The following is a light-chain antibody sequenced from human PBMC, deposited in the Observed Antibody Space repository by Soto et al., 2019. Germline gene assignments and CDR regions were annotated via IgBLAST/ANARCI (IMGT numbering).Light chain of an antibody. CDR1: QSVTNRY. Sequence: MVMTRSPDTLSFSPAEGANLSCRASQSVTNRYLAWYQHKPGQAPSLLIYGASTRANGIPDRFSGSGSEADFTLTISRLEPQDFAVYDCQQYGSSAPITFGQGTRLEIK. CDR3: QQYGSSAPIT. CDR2: GAS. V-gene: IGKV3-20*01. J-gene: IGKJ5*01.